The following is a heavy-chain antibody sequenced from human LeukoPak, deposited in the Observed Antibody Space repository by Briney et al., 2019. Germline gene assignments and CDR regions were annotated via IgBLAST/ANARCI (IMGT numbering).Heavy chain of an antibody. CDR3: ARDGSESSSWYY. J-gene: IGHJ4*02. D-gene: IGHD6-13*01. V-gene: IGHV3-53*01. CDR1: GFTVSSNY. CDR2: IYSGGST. Sequence: GGSLRLSCAASGFTVSSNYMIWVRQAPGKGLEWVSVIYSGGSTYYADSVKGRFTISRDNSKNTLYLQMNSLRAEDTAVYYCARDGSESSSWYYWGQGTLVTVSS.